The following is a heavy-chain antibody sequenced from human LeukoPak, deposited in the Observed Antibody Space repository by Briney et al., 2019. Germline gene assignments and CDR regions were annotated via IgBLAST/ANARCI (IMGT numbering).Heavy chain of an antibody. J-gene: IGHJ4*02. V-gene: IGHV3-47*02. CDR3: ARVSWGSNCSGGSCYSESNFDY. CDR1: GFAFSSYV. CDR2: IGTGGDT. D-gene: IGHD2-15*01. Sequence: AGGSLRLSCAASGFAFSSYVLHWVRRAPGKGPEWVSAIGTGGDTYYADSVMGRFTISRDNAKKSLFLQMNSLIAEDMAVYYCARVSWGSNCSGGSCYSESNFDYWGQGTLVTVSS.